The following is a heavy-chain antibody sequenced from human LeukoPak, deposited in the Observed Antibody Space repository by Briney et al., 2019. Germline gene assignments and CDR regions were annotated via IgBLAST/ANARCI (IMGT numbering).Heavy chain of an antibody. CDR1: GYSISSGYY. CDR3: ARGGGSYPIGAFDI. CDR2: IYHSGST. V-gene: IGHV4-38-2*02. Sequence: SETLSLTCTVSGYSISSGYYWGWIGQPPGKGLEWIGSIYHSGSTYYNPSLKSRVTISVDTSKNQFSLKLSSVTAADTAVYYCARGGGSYPIGAFDIWGQGTMVTVSS. D-gene: IGHD1-26*01. J-gene: IGHJ3*02.